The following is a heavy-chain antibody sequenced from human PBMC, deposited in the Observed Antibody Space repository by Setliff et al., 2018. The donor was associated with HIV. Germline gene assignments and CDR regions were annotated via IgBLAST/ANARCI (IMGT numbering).Heavy chain of an antibody. Sequence: SETLSLTCTVSGGSISSSSYYWGWIRQPPGKGLEWIGSIYYSGSTYYNPSLKSRVTISVDTSKNQFSLKLSSVTAADTAVYYCARDRSNWNYGKNYMDVWGKGTTVTDSS. V-gene: IGHV4-39*07. CDR2: IYYSGST. D-gene: IGHD1-7*01. CDR3: ARDRSNWNYGKNYMDV. J-gene: IGHJ6*03. CDR1: GGSISSSSYY.